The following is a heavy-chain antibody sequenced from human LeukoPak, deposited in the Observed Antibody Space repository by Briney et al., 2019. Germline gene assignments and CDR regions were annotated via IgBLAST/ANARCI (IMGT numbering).Heavy chain of an antibody. V-gene: IGHV4-59*08. D-gene: IGHD1-26*01. CDR1: GGSISSYY. CDR2: IYYSGST. CDR3: ATTMGGSYYYFDY. Sequence: SETLSLTCTASGGSISSYYWSWIRQPPGKGLEWIGYIYYSGSTNYNPSLKSRVTISVDTSKNQFSLKLSSVTAADTAVYYCATTMGGSYYYFDYWGQGTLVTVSS. J-gene: IGHJ4*02.